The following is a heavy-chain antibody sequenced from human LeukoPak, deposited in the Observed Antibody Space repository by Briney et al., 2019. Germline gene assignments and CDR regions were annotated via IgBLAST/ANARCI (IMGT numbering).Heavy chain of an antibody. Sequence: ASVKVSCKASGYTFTSYAMNWVRQAPGQGLEWMGWINTNTGNPTYAQGFTGRFVFSLDTSVSTAYLQISSLKAEDTAVYYCARIYCSSTSCYTYYYYGMDVWSQGTTVTVSS. CDR1: GYTFTSYA. J-gene: IGHJ6*02. CDR2: INTNTGNP. V-gene: IGHV7-4-1*02. CDR3: ARIYCSSTSCYTYYYYGMDV. D-gene: IGHD2-2*02.